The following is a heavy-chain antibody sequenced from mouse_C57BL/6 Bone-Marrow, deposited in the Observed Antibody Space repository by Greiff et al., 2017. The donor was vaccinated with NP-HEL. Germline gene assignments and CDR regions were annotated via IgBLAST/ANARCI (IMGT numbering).Heavy chain of an antibody. Sequence: QVQLKQSGAELARPGASVKLSCKASGYTFTSYGISWVKQRTGQGLEWIGEIYPRSGNTYYNEKFKGKATLTADKSSSTAYTEIRSLTSEDSAVYFCASGDYGNLFDYWGQGTTLTVSS. CDR1: GYTFTSYG. V-gene: IGHV1-81*01. D-gene: IGHD2-1*01. J-gene: IGHJ2*01. CDR2: IYPRSGNT. CDR3: ASGDYGNLFDY.